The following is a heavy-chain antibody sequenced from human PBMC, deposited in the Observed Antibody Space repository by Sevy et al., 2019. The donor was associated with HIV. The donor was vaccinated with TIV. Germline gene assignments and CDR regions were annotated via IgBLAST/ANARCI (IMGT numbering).Heavy chain of an antibody. CDR2: ISSSSSYI. Sequence: GGSLRLSCAASGFTFSSYSMNWVRQAPGKGLEWVSSISSSSSYIYYADSVKGRFTISRDNAKNSLYLQMNSLRAEDTAGYYCARDTGSLWFKYYGMDVWGQGTTVTVS. D-gene: IGHD3-10*01. CDR1: GFTFSSYS. V-gene: IGHV3-21*01. CDR3: ARDTGSLWFKYYGMDV. J-gene: IGHJ6*02.